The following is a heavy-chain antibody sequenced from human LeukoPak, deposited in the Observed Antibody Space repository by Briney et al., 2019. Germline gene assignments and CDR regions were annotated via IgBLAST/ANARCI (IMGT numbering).Heavy chain of an antibody. CDR3: ARVNGYDSSGYPQAFDI. CDR1: GFTFSSYW. CDR2: IKQDGSEK. D-gene: IGHD3-22*01. V-gene: IGHV3-7*01. Sequence: PGGSLRLSCAASGFTFSSYWMSWVRQAPGKGLEWVANIKQDGSEKYYVDSVKGRFTISRDNAKNSLYLQMNSLRAEDTAVYYCARVNGYDSSGYPQAFDIWGQGTMVTVSS. J-gene: IGHJ3*02.